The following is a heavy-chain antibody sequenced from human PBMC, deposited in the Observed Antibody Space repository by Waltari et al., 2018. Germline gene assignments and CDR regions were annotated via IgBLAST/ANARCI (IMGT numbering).Heavy chain of an antibody. Sequence: EVQLVESGGGLVKPGGSLRLSCAASGFTFSSYSMNWVRQAPGKGLEWVSSISSSSSYIYYADSVKGRFTISRDNAKNSLYLQMNSLRAEDTAVYYCAREGPMITFGGAYYWGQGTLVTVSS. J-gene: IGHJ4*02. CDR2: ISSSSSYI. CDR1: GFTFSSYS. V-gene: IGHV3-21*01. CDR3: AREGPMITFGGAYY. D-gene: IGHD3-16*01.